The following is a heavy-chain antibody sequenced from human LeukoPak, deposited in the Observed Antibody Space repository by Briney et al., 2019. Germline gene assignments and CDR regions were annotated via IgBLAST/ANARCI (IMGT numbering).Heavy chain of an antibody. CDR3: ARGGGAYCGGDCFRAFDI. J-gene: IGHJ3*02. Sequence: GGSLRLSCAISGFTVSNNYMSWVRQPPEKGLEWVSVIYSGGSTYYADSVKGRFTISRDTSKNTLYLQMNSLRAEDTAVYYCARGGGAYCGGDCFRAFDIWGQRTMVTVSP. CDR2: IYSGGST. V-gene: IGHV3-53*01. D-gene: IGHD2-21*02. CDR1: GFTVSNNY.